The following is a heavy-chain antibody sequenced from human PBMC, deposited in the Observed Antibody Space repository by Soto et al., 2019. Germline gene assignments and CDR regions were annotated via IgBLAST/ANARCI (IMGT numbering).Heavy chain of an antibody. CDR3: ANGLKGSGYYYTFDY. J-gene: IGHJ4*02. D-gene: IGHD3-22*01. V-gene: IGHV3-23*01. Sequence: GGSLRLSCAASGFTFSSYAMSWFRQAPGKGLEWVSAISGSGGSTYYADSVKGRFTISRDTSKNTLYLQMNSLRAEDTAVYYCANGLKGSGYYYTFDYWGQGTLVTVSS. CDR2: ISGSGGST. CDR1: GFTFSSYA.